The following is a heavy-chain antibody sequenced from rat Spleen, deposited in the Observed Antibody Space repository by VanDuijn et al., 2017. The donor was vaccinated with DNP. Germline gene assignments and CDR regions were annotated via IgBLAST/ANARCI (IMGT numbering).Heavy chain of an antibody. D-gene: IGHD3-1*01. V-gene: IGHV5-7*01. Sequence: EVQLVESGGGLVQPGRSLKLSCAASGFTFSDYNMAWVRQAPKKGLEWVAAISPSDSRTYYPDSVKGRFTISRDDAKSSLYLQMNSLKSEDTATYYCARGSTSIYWYFDFWGPGTMVTVSS. CDR1: GFTFSDYN. CDR3: ARGSTSIYWYFDF. J-gene: IGHJ1*01. CDR2: ISPSDSRT.